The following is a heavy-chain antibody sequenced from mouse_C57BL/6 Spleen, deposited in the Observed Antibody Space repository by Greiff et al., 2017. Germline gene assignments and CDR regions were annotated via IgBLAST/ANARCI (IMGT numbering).Heavy chain of an antibody. CDR2: FYPGSGSI. J-gene: IGHJ3*01. CDR3: ARHEDDYYGSSYSWFAY. CDR1: GYTFTEYT. D-gene: IGHD1-1*01. V-gene: IGHV1-62-2*01. Sequence: QVQLQQSGAELVKPGASVKLSCKASGYTFTEYTIHWVKQRSGQGLEWIGWFYPGSGSIKYNEKFKDKAPLTADKSSSTVYMELSRLTSEDSAVYFCARHEDDYYGSSYSWFAYWGQGTLVTVSA.